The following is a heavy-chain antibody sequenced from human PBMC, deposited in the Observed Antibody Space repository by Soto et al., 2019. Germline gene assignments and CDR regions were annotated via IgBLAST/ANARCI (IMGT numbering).Heavy chain of an antibody. CDR3: ARGRRGSYND. V-gene: IGHV4-34*01. D-gene: IGHD1-26*01. Sequence: QVQLQQWGAGPLKPSETLSLTCAVYGGSLSGFYWSWIRQPPGKGLEWIGDGDPSGSNTYNPSLKSRVIMSVDVSKNQFSLTLSSVTAADTSVYYCARGRRGSYNDWGQGTLVTVSS. J-gene: IGHJ4*02. CDR1: GGSLSGFY. CDR2: GDPSGSN.